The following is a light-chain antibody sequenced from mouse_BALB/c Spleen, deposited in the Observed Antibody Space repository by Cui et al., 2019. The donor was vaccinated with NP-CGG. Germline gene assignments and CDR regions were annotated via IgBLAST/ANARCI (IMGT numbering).Light chain of an antibody. CDR3: ALWYSNHWV. J-gene: IGLJ1*01. Sequence: QAVLTQESALTTSPGKTVTLTCRPSTGAVTTNNYANWVQEKPDHLFTGLIGGTNNRAPGVPARFSGSLIGDKAALTITGAQTEDEAIYFCALWYSNHWVFGGGTKLTVL. CDR2: GTN. CDR1: TGAVTTNNY. V-gene: IGLV1*01.